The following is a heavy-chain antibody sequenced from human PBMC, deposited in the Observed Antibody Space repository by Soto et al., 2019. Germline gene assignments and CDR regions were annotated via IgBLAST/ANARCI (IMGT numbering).Heavy chain of an antibody. CDR2: VVPMFGIP. Sequence: ASVKVSCKSSGDTFISYAISWVRQAPGQGLEWMGGVVPMFGIPNYAQKFQGRVTIIADESTSTAYLELSSLTTEDTAVYYCARDCLTLEEAIVSQYVHGMDVWGQGTTVTGSS. J-gene: IGHJ6*02. CDR1: GDTFISYA. V-gene: IGHV1-69*13. CDR3: ARDCLTLEEAIVSQYVHGMDV. D-gene: IGHD5-18*01.